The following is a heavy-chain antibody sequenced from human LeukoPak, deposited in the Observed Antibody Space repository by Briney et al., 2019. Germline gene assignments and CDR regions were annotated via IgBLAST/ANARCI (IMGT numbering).Heavy chain of an antibody. V-gene: IGHV4-39*07. D-gene: IGHD1-14*01. CDR2: INHSGST. J-gene: IGHJ4*02. CDR1: GGSISRSSYY. Sequence: PSETLSLTCTVSGGSISRSSYYWSWIRQPPGKGLEWIGEINHSGSTNYNPSLKSRVTISVDTSKNQFSLKLSSVTAADTAVYYCARGPYRGFDYWGQGTLVTVSS. CDR3: ARGPYRGFDY.